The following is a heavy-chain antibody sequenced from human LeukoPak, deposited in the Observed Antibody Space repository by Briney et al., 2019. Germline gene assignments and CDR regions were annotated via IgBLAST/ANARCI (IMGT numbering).Heavy chain of an antibody. Sequence: GGSLRLSCAASGFTFRSYGMNWVRQAPGKGLEWAAVISYDGSKTYYSDSVKGRFTISRDNSKNSLYLQMNSLRVEDTAVYYCASAYYGYGIGGYYYYMDVWGKGTTVTVSS. D-gene: IGHD5-12*01. V-gene: IGHV3-30*03. CDR3: ASAYYGYGIGGYYYYMDV. J-gene: IGHJ6*03. CDR1: GFTFRSYG. CDR2: ISYDGSKT.